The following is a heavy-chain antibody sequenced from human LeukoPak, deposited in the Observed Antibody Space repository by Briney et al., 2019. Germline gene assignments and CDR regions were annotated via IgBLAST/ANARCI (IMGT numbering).Heavy chain of an antibody. D-gene: IGHD2-2*01. CDR1: GFTFSGFW. J-gene: IGHJ4*02. Sequence: GGSLRLSCAVSGFTFSGFWMSWSRQAPGKGLEWVASINSDGSEGYYADVVKGRFTISRDNAKNSLYLQMNSLRAEDTAVYYCARDSSTYAGPPDYWGQGTLVTVSS. CDR3: ARDSSTYAGPPDY. CDR2: INSDGSEG. V-gene: IGHV3-7*01.